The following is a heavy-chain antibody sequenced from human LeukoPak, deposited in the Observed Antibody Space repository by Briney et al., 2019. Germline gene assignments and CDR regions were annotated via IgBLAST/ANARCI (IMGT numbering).Heavy chain of an antibody. D-gene: IGHD3-22*01. CDR3: ARDLGGPVSHYYDSSGYANDAFDI. V-gene: IGHV3-53*01. CDR1: GFTVSSNY. CDR2: IYSGGST. Sequence: PGGSLRLSCAASGFTVSSNYMSWVRQAPGKGLEWVSVIYSGGSTYYADSVKGRFTISRDNSKNTLYLQMNSLRAEDTAVYYCARDLGGPVSHYYDSSGYANDAFDIWGQGTMVTVSS. J-gene: IGHJ3*02.